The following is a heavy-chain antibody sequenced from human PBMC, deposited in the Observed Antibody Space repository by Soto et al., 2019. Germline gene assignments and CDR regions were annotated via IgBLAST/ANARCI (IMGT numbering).Heavy chain of an antibody. CDR2: IYPGDSDT. CDR1: GYSFSSYW. J-gene: IGHJ4*02. Sequence: PGESLKISCRGSGYSFSSYWIAWVRQMPGKGLEWMGIIYPGDSDTIYSPSFQGQVTFSADKSTNTAYLQWSSLKASDTATYYCARHAGYCRNTSCSQNDSWGQGTLVPVPA. V-gene: IGHV5-51*01. CDR3: ARHAGYCRNTSCSQNDS. D-gene: IGHD2-2*01.